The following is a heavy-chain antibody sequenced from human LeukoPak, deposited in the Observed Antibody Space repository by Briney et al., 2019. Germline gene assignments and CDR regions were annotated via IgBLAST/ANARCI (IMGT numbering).Heavy chain of an antibody. V-gene: IGHV4-38-2*02. CDR3: ARREWGYAVSV. Sequence: SETLSLTCTVSGYSISSGTYWDWIRQPPGQGLEWIGTIYHSGSTYHNPSLKSRVTISVDTSKNQFSLKLSSVTAADTAVFYCARREWGYAVSVWGKGTTVIVSS. CDR1: GYSISSGTY. D-gene: IGHD2-2*01. CDR2: IYHSGST. J-gene: IGHJ6*04.